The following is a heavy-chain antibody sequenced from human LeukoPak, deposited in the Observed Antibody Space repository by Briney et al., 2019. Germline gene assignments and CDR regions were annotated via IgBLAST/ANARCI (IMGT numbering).Heavy chain of an antibody. CDR1: GDRVSSNSAA. CDR3: ARGYPKYYYDSSGYSLAGFDP. V-gene: IGHV6-1*01. D-gene: IGHD3-22*01. Sequence: SQTLSLTCAISGDRVSSNSAAWNWIRQSPSRGLEWLGRTYYRSKWYNDYAVSVKSRITINPDTSKNQFSLQLNSVTPEDTAVYYCARGYPKYYYDSSGYSLAGFDPWGQGTLVTVSS. CDR2: TYYRSKWYN. J-gene: IGHJ5*02.